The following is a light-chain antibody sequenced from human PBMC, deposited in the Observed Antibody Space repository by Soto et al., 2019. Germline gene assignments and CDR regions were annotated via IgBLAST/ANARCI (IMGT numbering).Light chain of an antibody. J-gene: IGKJ1*01. CDR3: QQYNSYSET. CDR1: QSISSW. Sequence: DIQMTQSHSTLSASVGDRVNITCRASQSISSWVAWYQQKPGKGPKLLIYKASHLESGVPSRFSGSGSGTEFTLTISSLQPDDFATYYCQQYNSYSETFGQGTKVDIK. V-gene: IGKV1-5*03. CDR2: KAS.